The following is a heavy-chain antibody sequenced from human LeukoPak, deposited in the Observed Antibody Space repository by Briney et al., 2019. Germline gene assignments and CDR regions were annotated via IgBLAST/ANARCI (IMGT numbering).Heavy chain of an antibody. Sequence: PGGSLRLSCAASGFTFSSYAMSWVRQAPGKGLEWVSAISGSGGSAYYADSVKGRFTISRDNSKNTLYLQMNSLRAEDTAVYYCAKVRFSSGWLQAYYFDYWGQGNLVTVSS. CDR2: ISGSGGSA. V-gene: IGHV3-23*01. J-gene: IGHJ4*02. CDR3: AKVRFSSGWLQAYYFDY. CDR1: GFTFSSYA. D-gene: IGHD6-19*01.